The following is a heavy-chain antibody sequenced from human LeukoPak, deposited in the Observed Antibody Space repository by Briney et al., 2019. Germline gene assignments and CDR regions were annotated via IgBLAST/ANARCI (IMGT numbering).Heavy chain of an antibody. V-gene: IGHV3-23*01. CDR3: AKRRLYYYYMDV. J-gene: IGHJ6*03. CDR1: GFTFSSYA. CDR2: ISGSGGST. Sequence: GGSLRLSCAASGFTFSSYAMSWVRQAPGKGLKWVSAISGSGGSTYYADSVKGRFTISRDNSKNTLYLQMNSLRAEDTAVYYCAKRRLYYYYMDVWGKGTTVTVSS.